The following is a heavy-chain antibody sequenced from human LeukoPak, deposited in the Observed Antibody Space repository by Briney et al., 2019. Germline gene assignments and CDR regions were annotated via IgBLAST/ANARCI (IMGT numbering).Heavy chain of an antibody. CDR3: AKSLGGWFGGLDY. Sequence: GGSLRLSCAASGFTFDDYAMHWVRQAPGKGLEWVSGISWNSGSIGYADSVKGRFTISRDNAKNSLYLQMNSLIIEDTAFYYCAKSLGGWFGGLDYWGQGTLVTVSS. J-gene: IGHJ4*02. CDR2: ISWNSGSI. D-gene: IGHD3-10*01. CDR1: GFTFDDYA. V-gene: IGHV3-9*01.